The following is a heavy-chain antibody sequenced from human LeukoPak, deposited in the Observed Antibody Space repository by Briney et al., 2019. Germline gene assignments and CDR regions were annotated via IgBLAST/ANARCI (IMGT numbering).Heavy chain of an antibody. Sequence: GASVKVSCKASGGTFSSYAISWVRQATGQGLEWMGWMNPNSGNTGYAQKFQGRVTITRNTSISTAYMELSSLRSEDTAVYYCARGRLATFDPWGQGTLVTVSS. CDR1: GGTFSSYA. V-gene: IGHV1-8*03. J-gene: IGHJ5*02. CDR3: ARGRLATFDP. CDR2: MNPNSGNT.